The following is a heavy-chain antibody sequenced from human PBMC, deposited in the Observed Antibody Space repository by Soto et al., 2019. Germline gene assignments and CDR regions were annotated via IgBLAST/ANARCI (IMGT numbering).Heavy chain of an antibody. CDR3: AHRSPYRGSWNLGWFDS. J-gene: IGHJ5*01. V-gene: IGHV2-5*02. CDR2: IYWDDDK. CDR1: GFSLSSNGGG. D-gene: IGHD6-13*01. Sequence: SGPTLVNPTQTLTLTCSFSGFSLSSNGGGVGWIRQAPGKALEWLAFIYWDDDKRYSPSLKSRLSIIKDTSINQVFLIMTTVDPVDSATYYCAHRSPYRGSWNLGWFDSRG.